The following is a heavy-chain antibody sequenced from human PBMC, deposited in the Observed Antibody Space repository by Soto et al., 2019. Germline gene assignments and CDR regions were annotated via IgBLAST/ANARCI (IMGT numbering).Heavy chain of an antibody. J-gene: IGHJ2*01. CDR3: ARDAGSGLWYFAF. V-gene: IGHV3-33*01. Sequence: SGGSLRLSCAASGFTFSSHGIHWVRQAPGKGLEWVAVIWNDGSNKYYVDSVKGRFTISRDNSKNTLYLQMNSLRVEDTAVYYCARDAGSGLWYFAFWGRGSLVTVSS. CDR1: GFTFSSHG. D-gene: IGHD3-10*01. CDR2: IWNDGSNK.